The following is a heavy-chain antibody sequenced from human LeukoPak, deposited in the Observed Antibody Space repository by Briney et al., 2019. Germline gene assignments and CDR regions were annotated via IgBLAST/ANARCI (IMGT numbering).Heavy chain of an antibody. CDR2: LYSGGTA. CDR1: GFIVNGKH. V-gene: IGHV3-66*01. CDR3: ARGRAGGSTTYNMDV. J-gene: IGHJ6*02. D-gene: IGHD5/OR15-5a*01. Sequence: GGSLRLSCAASGFIVNGKHMSWVRQAPGKGLEWVSGLYSGGTAYYAGSVKGRFTISRDNSKNTLYLQMNTLRAEDTALYYCARGRAGGSTTYNMDVWGQGTTVTVSS.